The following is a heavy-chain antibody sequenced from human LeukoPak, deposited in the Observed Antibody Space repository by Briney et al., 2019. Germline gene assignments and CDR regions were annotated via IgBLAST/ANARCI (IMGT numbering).Heavy chain of an antibody. V-gene: IGHV4-31*03. Sequence: SETLSLTCTVSGGSISSGGYYWSWIRQHPGKGLEWIGYIYYSGSTYYNPSLKSRVTISVDTSKNQFSLKLSSVTAADTAVYYCARGRPHGNDYWGQGTLVTVSS. CDR3: ARGRPHGNDY. J-gene: IGHJ4*02. CDR1: GGSISSGGYY. D-gene: IGHD4-23*01. CDR2: IYYSGST.